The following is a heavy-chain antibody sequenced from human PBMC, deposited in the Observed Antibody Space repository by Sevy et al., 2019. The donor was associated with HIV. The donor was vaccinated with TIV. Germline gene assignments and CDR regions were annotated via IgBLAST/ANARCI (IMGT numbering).Heavy chain of an antibody. Sequence: GGSLRLSCAASGFTFDDYAMHWVRQAPGKGLEWVSGISWNSGIIGHADSVKGRFTISRDNAKNSLYLQMNSLRAEDTALYYCAKDMGYSSSSRNYYYMDVWGKGTTVTVSS. D-gene: IGHD6-6*01. CDR2: ISWNSGII. CDR3: AKDMGYSSSSRNYYYMDV. V-gene: IGHV3-9*01. CDR1: GFTFDDYA. J-gene: IGHJ6*03.